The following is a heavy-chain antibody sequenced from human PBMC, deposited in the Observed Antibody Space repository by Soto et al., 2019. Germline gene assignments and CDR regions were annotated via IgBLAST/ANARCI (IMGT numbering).Heavy chain of an antibody. CDR3: ARASMVRGVLRHFDY. D-gene: IGHD3-10*01. CDR1: GGTFSSYA. V-gene: IGHV1-69*13. J-gene: IGHJ4*02. Sequence: SVKVSCKASGGTFSSYAISWVRQAPGQGLEWMGGIIPIFGTANYAQKFQGRVTITADESTSTAYMELSSLRSEDTAVYYCARASMVRGVLRHFDYWGQGTLVTVSS. CDR2: IIPIFGTA.